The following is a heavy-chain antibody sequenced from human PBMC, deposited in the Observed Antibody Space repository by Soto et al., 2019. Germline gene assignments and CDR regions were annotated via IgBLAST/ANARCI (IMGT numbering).Heavy chain of an antibody. Sequence: QVQLVESGGGVVQPGRSLRLSCAASGFTFSSYGMHWVRQAPGKGLEWVAVISYDGSNKYYADSVKGRFTISRDNSKNTLYLQMNSLRAEDTAVYYCAKDGMDIVVVPAAMHYYYYMDVWGKGTTVTVSS. V-gene: IGHV3-30*18. D-gene: IGHD2-2*03. CDR3: AKDGMDIVVVPAAMHYYYYMDV. CDR1: GFTFSSYG. CDR2: ISYDGSNK. J-gene: IGHJ6*03.